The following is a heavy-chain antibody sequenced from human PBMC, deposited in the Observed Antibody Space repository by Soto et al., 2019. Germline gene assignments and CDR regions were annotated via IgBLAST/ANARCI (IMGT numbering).Heavy chain of an antibody. CDR2: ISSGSSYI. CDR1: GFTFSTYT. D-gene: IGHD3-10*01. CDR3: ARDILSGGAYPDS. V-gene: IGHV3-21*01. J-gene: IGHJ5*01. Sequence: GGSLRLYCASSGFTFSTYTMNWFRQSPGKGLEWISSISSGSSYIYYAGSVKGRFTISRDNAKNSLFLQMNSLRADDTAVYYCARDILSGGAYPDSWGQGNKVTVSS.